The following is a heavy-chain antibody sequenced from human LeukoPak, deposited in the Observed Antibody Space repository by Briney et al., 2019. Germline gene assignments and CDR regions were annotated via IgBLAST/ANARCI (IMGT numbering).Heavy chain of an antibody. CDR2: IRYDGSNK. Sequence: HSGGSLRLSCAASGFTFSSYGMHWVRQAPGKGLEWVAFIRYDGSNKYYADSVKGRFTISRDNSKNTLYLQMNSLRAEDTAVYYCAKDDSLLWFGSGVYWGQGTLVTVSS. V-gene: IGHV3-30*02. J-gene: IGHJ4*02. CDR3: AKDDSLLWFGSGVY. CDR1: GFTFSSYG. D-gene: IGHD3-10*01.